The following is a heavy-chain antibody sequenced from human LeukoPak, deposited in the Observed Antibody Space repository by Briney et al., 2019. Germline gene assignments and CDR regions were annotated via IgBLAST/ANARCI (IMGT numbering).Heavy chain of an antibody. D-gene: IGHD5-18*01. CDR3: ARDVAPELGYSYGSDAFDI. V-gene: IGHV3-21*01. Sequence: PGGSLRLSCAASGFPFRTYWMHWVRHAPGKGLEWVSSISSSSSYIYYADSVKGRFTISRDNAKNSLYLQMNSLRAEDTAVYYCARDVAPELGYSYGSDAFDIWGQGTMVTVSS. CDR1: GFPFRTYW. CDR2: ISSSSSYI. J-gene: IGHJ3*02.